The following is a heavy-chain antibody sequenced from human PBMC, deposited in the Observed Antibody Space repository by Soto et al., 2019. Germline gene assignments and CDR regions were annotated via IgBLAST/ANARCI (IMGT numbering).Heavy chain of an antibody. Sequence: GGSLRLSCSASGFTFSSYAMHWVRQAPGKGLEYVSAISSNGGSTYYADSVKGRFTISRDNSKNTLYLQMSSLRAEDTAVYYCVKEFTWGYFDSFNLDYWGQGTLVTVSS. V-gene: IGHV3-64D*08. J-gene: IGHJ4*02. CDR1: GFTFSSYA. CDR2: ISSNGGST. CDR3: VKEFTWGYFDSFNLDY. D-gene: IGHD3-9*01.